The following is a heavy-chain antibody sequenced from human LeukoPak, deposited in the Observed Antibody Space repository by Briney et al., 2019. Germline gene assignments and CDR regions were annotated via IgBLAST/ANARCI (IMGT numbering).Heavy chain of an antibody. CDR2: INPNSGGT. V-gene: IGHV1-2*02. J-gene: IGHJ4*02. Sequence: GASVKVSCKASGYTFTSYDINWVRQATGQGLEWMGWINPNSGGTNYAQKFQGRVTMTRDTSISTAYMELSRLRSDDTAVYYCARVFHRGTVADPVLPWWGQGTLVTVSS. CDR3: ARVFHRGTVADPVLPW. CDR1: GYTFTSYD. D-gene: IGHD6-19*01.